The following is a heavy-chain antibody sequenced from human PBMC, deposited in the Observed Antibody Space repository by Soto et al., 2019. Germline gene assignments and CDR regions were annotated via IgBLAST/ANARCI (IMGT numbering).Heavy chain of an antibody. CDR1: GYTFTSYY. CDR3: ARGDIVVVVAATPLSEYFQH. J-gene: IGHJ1*01. D-gene: IGHD2-15*01. V-gene: IGHV1-46*03. Sequence: LKVSCKASGYTFTSYYMHWVRQAPGQGLEWMGIINPSGGSTSYAQKFQGRVTMTRDTSTSTVYMELSSLRSEDTAVYYCARGDIVVVVAATPLSEYFQHWGQGTLVTVSS. CDR2: INPSGGST.